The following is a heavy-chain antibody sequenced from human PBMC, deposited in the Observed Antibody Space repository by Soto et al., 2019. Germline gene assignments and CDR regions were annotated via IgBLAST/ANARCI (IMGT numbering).Heavy chain of an antibody. Sequence: PGESLKISCKGSGYSFTSYWISWVRQMPGKGLEWMGRIDPSGSYTNYSPSFQGHVTISADKSISTAYLQWSSLKASDTAMYYCARRVTMVRGALTAGYYYYGMDVWGQGTTVTVSS. V-gene: IGHV5-10-1*01. D-gene: IGHD3-10*01. CDR2: IDPSGSYT. CDR1: GYSFTSYW. CDR3: ARRVTMVRGALTAGYYYYGMDV. J-gene: IGHJ6*02.